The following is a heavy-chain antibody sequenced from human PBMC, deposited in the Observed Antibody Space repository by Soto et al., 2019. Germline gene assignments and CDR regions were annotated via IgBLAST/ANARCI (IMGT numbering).Heavy chain of an antibody. CDR1: GFTFSSYG. CDR3: AKDTYYYDRSGYYTYDH. Sequence: TGGSLRVSCAASGFTFSSYGRNWVRQAPGKGLEWVASVSYDGSNKHYGDSVKGRLTISRDNSRNTLDLQMNSLRAEDTAVYYCAKDTYYYDRSGYYTYDHWGQGTQVTVSS. V-gene: IGHV3-30*18. J-gene: IGHJ4*02. CDR2: VSYDGSNK. D-gene: IGHD3-22*01.